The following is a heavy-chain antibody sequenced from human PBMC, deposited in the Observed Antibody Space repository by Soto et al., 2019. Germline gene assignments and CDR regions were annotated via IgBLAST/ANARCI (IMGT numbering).Heavy chain of an antibody. V-gene: IGHV3-48*01. CDR2: ISSSSSTI. CDR3: ARGEGLLWFGELFDY. Sequence: EVQLVESGGGLVQPGGSLRLSCAASGFTFSSYSMNWVRQAPGKGLEWVSYISSSSSTIYYADSVKGRFTISRDNAKNSLYLRMNSLRAEDTAVYYCARGEGLLWFGELFDYWGQGTLVTVSS. CDR1: GFTFSSYS. D-gene: IGHD3-10*01. J-gene: IGHJ4*02.